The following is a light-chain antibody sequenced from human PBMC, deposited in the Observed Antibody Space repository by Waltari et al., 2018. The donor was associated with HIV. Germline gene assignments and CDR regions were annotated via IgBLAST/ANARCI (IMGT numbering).Light chain of an antibody. Sequence: QSALAQPASVSGSPGQSITLSCTGTSTYIGAYNYVSWYQTHPARSPKVIIYQFKGRPSGVSDRFSGSKSGNTASLTIAGLQAEDEADYYCSSYTTSSTYVFGRGTTVSVL. V-gene: IGLV2-14*01. CDR2: QFK. CDR3: SSYTTSSTYV. CDR1: STYIGAYNY. J-gene: IGLJ1*01.